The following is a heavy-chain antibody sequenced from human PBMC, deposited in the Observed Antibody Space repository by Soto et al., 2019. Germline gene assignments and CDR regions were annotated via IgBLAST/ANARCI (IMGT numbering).Heavy chain of an antibody. Sequence: SETLSLTCTVSGGSISPYYWSWIRQPPGKGLEWIGYVYYSGNTNYNPSLESRVTISVDTSRNRFSLNLTSATAADTAVYYCARKGAAACYARYYMDVWGRGTGVTVSS. CDR3: ARKGAAACYARYYMDV. J-gene: IGHJ6*03. V-gene: IGHV4-59*01. D-gene: IGHD6-13*01. CDR2: VYYSGNT. CDR1: GGSISPYY.